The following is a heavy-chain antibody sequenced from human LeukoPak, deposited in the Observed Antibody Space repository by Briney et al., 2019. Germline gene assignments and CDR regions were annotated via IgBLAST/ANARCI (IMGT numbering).Heavy chain of an antibody. Sequence: PSETLSLTCTVSGGSISSSSAYWGWIRQPPGKGLEWIGSIYYSKNTYYNPSLKSRVTISADTSKNQFSLTLGSVSATDTAVYYCVSPRGFSYGCFDYWGQGTLVTVSS. CDR1: GGSISSSSAY. CDR2: IYYSKNT. D-gene: IGHD5-18*01. CDR3: VSPRGFSYGCFDY. J-gene: IGHJ4*02. V-gene: IGHV4-39*01.